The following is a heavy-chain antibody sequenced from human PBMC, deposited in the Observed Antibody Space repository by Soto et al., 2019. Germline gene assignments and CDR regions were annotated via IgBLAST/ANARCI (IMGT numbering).Heavy chain of an antibody. V-gene: IGHV4-4*07. J-gene: IGHJ5*02. CDR1: GGSISSYY. D-gene: IGHD3-22*01. Sequence: QVQLQESGPGLVKPSETLSLTCTVSGGSISSYYWSWIRQPAGKGLEWIGRIYTSGSTNYNPSLKSLVTMSVDTSKNQFSLKLSSVTAADTAVYYCARDRYDSSGYYYDHWFDPWGQGTLVTVSS. CDR2: IYTSGST. CDR3: ARDRYDSSGYYYDHWFDP.